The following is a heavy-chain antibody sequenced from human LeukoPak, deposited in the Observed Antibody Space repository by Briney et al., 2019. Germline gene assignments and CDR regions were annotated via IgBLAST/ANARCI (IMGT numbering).Heavy chain of an antibody. CDR2: IYYNGST. V-gene: IGHV4-39*01. D-gene: IGHD1-26*01. J-gene: IGHJ4*02. CDR1: GGSLISDNFY. CDR3: ARLRGTYYWYFDY. Sequence: SETLSLTCAVSGGSLISDNFYWGWIRQPPGKGLEWIGSIYYNGSTYYNPSLNSRVTISVDTSKNRFSLKLSSVTAADTAVYSCARLRGTYYWYFDYWGQGTLVTVSS.